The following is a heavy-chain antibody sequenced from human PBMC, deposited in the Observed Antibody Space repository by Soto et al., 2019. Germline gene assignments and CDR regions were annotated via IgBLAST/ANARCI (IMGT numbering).Heavy chain of an antibody. D-gene: IGHD3-16*02. V-gene: IGHV3-23*01. CDR2: ISGSGGST. CDR3: AKRGPDYDYIWGSYLH. J-gene: IGHJ4*02. CDR1: GFTFSSYA. Sequence: SLRLSCAASGFTFSSYAMSWVRQAPGKGLEWVSAISGSGGSTYYADSVKGRFTISRDNSKNTLYLQMNSLRAEDTAVYYCAKRGPDYDYIWGSYLHWGQGTLVTVSS.